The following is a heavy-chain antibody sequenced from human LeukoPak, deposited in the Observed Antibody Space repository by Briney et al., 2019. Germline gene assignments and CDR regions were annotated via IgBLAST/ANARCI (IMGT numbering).Heavy chain of an antibody. Sequence: GGSLRLSCAASGFTFSSYAMYWVREAPGKRLEWVAVISYDGSNKYYADSVKGRLTISRDNSKNTLYLQMNSLRAEDTAVYYCARESYGMDVWGQGTTVTVSS. V-gene: IGHV3-30-3*01. CDR3: ARESYGMDV. CDR1: GFTFSSYA. CDR2: ISYDGSNK. J-gene: IGHJ6*02.